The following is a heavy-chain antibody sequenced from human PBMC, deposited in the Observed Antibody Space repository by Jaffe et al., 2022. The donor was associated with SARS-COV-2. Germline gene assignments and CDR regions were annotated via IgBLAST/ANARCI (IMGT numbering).Heavy chain of an antibody. D-gene: IGHD2-2*03. V-gene: IGHV2-5*02. CDR1: GFSLSTSGVG. J-gene: IGHJ3*02. CDR2: IYWDDDK. Sequence: QITLKESGPTLVKPTQTLTLTCTFSGFSLSTSGVGVGWIRQPPGKALEWLALIYWDDDKRYSPSLKSRLTITKDTSRNQVVLTMTNVDPVDTATYYCAHRVDTGSCTGNSCRNTFDIWGQGTMVTVSS. CDR3: AHRVDTGSCTGNSCRNTFDI.